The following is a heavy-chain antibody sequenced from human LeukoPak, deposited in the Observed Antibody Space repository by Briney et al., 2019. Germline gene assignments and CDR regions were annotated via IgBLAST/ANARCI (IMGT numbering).Heavy chain of an antibody. CDR3: ARRSIAVAGPPDAFDI. D-gene: IGHD6-19*01. Sequence: PGGSLRLSCAASGFTFSSYAMSWFRQAPGKGLEWVSAISGSGGSTYYADSVKGRFTISRDNSKNTLYLQMNSLRAEDTAVYYCARRSIAVAGPPDAFDIWGQGTMVTVSS. J-gene: IGHJ3*02. V-gene: IGHV3-23*01. CDR2: ISGSGGST. CDR1: GFTFSSYA.